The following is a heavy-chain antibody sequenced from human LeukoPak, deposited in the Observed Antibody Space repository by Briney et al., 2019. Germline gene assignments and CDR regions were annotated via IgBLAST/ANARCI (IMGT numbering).Heavy chain of an antibody. CDR1: GFTVSSNY. J-gene: IGHJ4*02. V-gene: IGHV3-7*01. Sequence: PGGSLRLSCAASGFTVSSNYMSWVRQAPGKGLEWVANIKKDGSEKYYVDSVKGRFTIARDNAKNSLYLQMNSLRVEDTAVYYCASYDFWSGYFDYWGQGTLVTVSS. CDR2: IKKDGSEK. D-gene: IGHD3-3*01. CDR3: ASYDFWSGYFDY.